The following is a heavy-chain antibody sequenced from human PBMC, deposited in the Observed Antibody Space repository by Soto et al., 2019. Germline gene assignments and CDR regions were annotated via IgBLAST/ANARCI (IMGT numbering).Heavy chain of an antibody. CDR3: ARFGYCSSNDCYVRIHYDYGMDV. CDR1: GGTFSTYT. CDR2: IIPTLGIA. Sequence: QVQLVQSGAEVKKPGSSVNVSCKASGGTFSTYTFNWVRQAPGQGLEWMGKIIPTLGIANYAQKFQGRVTLTADKSTSTAYMELSSLRSEDTAVYYCARFGYCSSNDCYVRIHYDYGMDVWGQGTTVTVSS. D-gene: IGHD2-2*03. J-gene: IGHJ6*02. V-gene: IGHV1-69*02.